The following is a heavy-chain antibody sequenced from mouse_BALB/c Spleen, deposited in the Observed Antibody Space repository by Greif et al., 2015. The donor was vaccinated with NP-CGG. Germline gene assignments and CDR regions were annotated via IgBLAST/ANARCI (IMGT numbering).Heavy chain of an antibody. CDR1: GFTFSSYG. J-gene: IGHJ3*01. V-gene: IGHV5-9-2*01. Sequence: EVKLVESGGGLVKPGGSLKLSCAASGFTFSSYGMSWVRQTPEKRLEWVATISGGGSYTYYPDSVKGRFTISRDNAKNNLYLQMSSLRSEDTALYYCASLGPLAYWGQGTLVTVSA. D-gene: IGHD2-10*02. CDR3: ASLGPLAY. CDR2: ISGGGSYT.